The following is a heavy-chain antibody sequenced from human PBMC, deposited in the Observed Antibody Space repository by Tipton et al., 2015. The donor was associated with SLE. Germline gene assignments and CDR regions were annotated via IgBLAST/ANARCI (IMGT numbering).Heavy chain of an antibody. CDR2: IYYSGTT. CDR1: GGSIRPFY. J-gene: IGHJ4*02. V-gene: IGHV4-59*01. D-gene: IGHD3-10*01. CDR3: ARNPDYYVSGSHFDY. Sequence: TLSLTCSVSGGSIRPFYWTWIRQPPGRGLEWIGYIYYSGTTRYNPSLKSRVTISLDTSENQVSLRLTSVTAADTAVYYCARNPDYYVSGSHFDYWGQGILVTVSS.